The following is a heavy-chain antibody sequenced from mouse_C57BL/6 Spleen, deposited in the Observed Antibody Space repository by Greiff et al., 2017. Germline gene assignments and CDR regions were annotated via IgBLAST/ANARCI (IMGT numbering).Heavy chain of an antibody. CDR3: ARKNDCGSSGGYYYAMDY. Sequence: QVQLQQPGAELVKPGASVKLSCKASGYTFTSYWMHWVKQRPGRGLEWIGRIDPNSGGTKYNEKFKSKATLTVDKPSSTAYMQLSSLTSEDSAVYYCARKNDCGSSGGYYYAMDYWGQGTSVTVSS. CDR2: IDPNSGGT. D-gene: IGHD1-1*01. J-gene: IGHJ4*01. CDR1: GYTFTSYW. V-gene: IGHV1-72*01.